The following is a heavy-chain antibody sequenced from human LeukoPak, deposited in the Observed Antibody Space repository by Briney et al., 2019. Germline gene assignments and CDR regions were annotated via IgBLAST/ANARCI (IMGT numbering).Heavy chain of an antibody. Sequence: GASVKVSCKASGYTFTSYGISWVRQAPGQGLEWMGWISVYNGNTNYAQKLQGRVTMTTDTSTSTAYMELRSLRSDDTAVYYCARTETYYYDSSGYSTRYFDYWGQGTLVTVSS. CDR3: ARTETYYYDSSGYSTRYFDY. CDR2: ISVYNGNT. CDR1: GYTFTSYG. V-gene: IGHV1-18*01. J-gene: IGHJ4*02. D-gene: IGHD3-22*01.